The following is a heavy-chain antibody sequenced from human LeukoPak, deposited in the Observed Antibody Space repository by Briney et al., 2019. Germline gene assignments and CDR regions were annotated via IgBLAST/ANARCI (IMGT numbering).Heavy chain of an antibody. J-gene: IGHJ6*02. Sequence: SETLSLTRTVSGGSISSSSYYWGWIRQPPGKGLEWIGSIYYSGSTYYNPSLKSRVTISVDTSKNQFSLKLSSVTAADTAVYYCARQKPYPKDYYYGMDVWGQGTTVTVSS. V-gene: IGHV4-39*01. CDR2: IYYSGST. CDR3: ARQKPYPKDYYYGMDV. CDR1: GGSISSSSYY. D-gene: IGHD1-14*01.